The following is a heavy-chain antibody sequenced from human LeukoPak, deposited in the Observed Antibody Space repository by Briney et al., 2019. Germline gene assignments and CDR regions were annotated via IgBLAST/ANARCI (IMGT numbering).Heavy chain of an antibody. J-gene: IGHJ6*02. CDR2: ISYDGSNK. CDR3: AKVEDFGVVILRYGMDV. Sequence: TGGSLRLFCAASGFTLSIYGVLCVREAPGRGLVWLADISYDGSNKYYAHSEKGRFTIPRDNSKNTLYLQMNSLRAEDTAVYYCAKVEDFGVVILRYGMDVWGQGTTVTVSS. CDR1: GFTLSIYG. D-gene: IGHD3-3*01. V-gene: IGHV3-30*18.